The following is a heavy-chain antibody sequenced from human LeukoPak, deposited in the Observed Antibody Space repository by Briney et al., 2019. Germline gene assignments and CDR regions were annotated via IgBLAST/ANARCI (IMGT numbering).Heavy chain of an antibody. J-gene: IGHJ4*02. Sequence: PGGSLRLSCAASGFTFSRYTIHWVRQTTGRGLEWVSSISGTRNFIFYAESLKGRFTISRDNANNSVYLRMDTLRAEDTVVYYCARVINGYIDYWGQGTLVTVSS. CDR3: ARVINGYIDY. CDR1: GFTFSRYT. CDR2: ISGTRNFI. V-gene: IGHV3-21*06. D-gene: IGHD2-8*01.